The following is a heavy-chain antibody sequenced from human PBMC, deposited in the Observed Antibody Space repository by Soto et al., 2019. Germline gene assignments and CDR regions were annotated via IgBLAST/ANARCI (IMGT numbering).Heavy chain of an antibody. Sequence: QVQLQQWGAGLLKPSETLSLTCAVYGGSFSGYFWSWIRQPPGKGLEWIGEIFHGGSNNYSPSLKSRVTISVDTSKNQFSLELSSVTAADTAVYYCARPHYDSNTFYYFFDYWGQGTLVTVSS. V-gene: IGHV4-34*12. CDR3: ARPHYDSNTFYYFFDY. CDR2: IFHGGSN. J-gene: IGHJ4*02. D-gene: IGHD3-22*01. CDR1: GGSFSGYF.